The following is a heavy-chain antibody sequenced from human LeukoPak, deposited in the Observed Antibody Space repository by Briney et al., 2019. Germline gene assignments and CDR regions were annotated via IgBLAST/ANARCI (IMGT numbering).Heavy chain of an antibody. CDR2: IYTGGST. V-gene: IGHV3-66*01. D-gene: IGHD6-13*01. Sequence: GGSLRLSCAASGITVSGNHMNWVRQAPGKGLEWVAVIYTGGSTYYSDSVKGTFTISRDNSKNPLYLHMNSLRAEDTAVYYCARDYKGSGTFDYWGQGPLVTVSS. CDR1: GITVSGNH. J-gene: IGHJ4*02. CDR3: ARDYKGSGTFDY.